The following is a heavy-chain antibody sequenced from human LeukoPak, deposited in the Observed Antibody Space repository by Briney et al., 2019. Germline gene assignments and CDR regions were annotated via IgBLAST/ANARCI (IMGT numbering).Heavy chain of an antibody. CDR2: ISAGGGST. D-gene: IGHD1-26*01. V-gene: IGHV3-23*01. CDR3: AKGSQGGGATIPDDY. J-gene: IGHJ4*02. Sequence: GGSLRLSCAASGLTFSSYAMSWVRQAPGKGLEWVSAISAGGGSTYYADSVKGRFTISRDNSKNTLYLQMNSLRAEDTAVYYCAKGSQGGGATIPDDYWGQGTLVTVSS. CDR1: GLTFSSYA.